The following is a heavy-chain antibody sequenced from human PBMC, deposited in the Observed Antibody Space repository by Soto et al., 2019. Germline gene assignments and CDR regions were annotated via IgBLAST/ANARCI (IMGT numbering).Heavy chain of an antibody. CDR2: IIAIFGTA. J-gene: IGHJ4*02. Sequence: QVQLVQSGAEVKKPGSSVKVSCTASGGTFSSYAISWVRQAPGQGLEWMGGIIAIFGTANYAQKFPGRVTITADESTGAADLELSSLRSEAAAGYYCGIRGEIAVAGAGGDYWGQGTLVTVSS. CDR1: GGTFSSYA. CDR3: GIRGEIAVAGAGGDY. D-gene: IGHD6-19*01. V-gene: IGHV1-69*01.